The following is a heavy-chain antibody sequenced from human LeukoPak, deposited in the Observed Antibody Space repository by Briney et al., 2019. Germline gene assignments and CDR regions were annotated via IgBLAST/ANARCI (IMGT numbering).Heavy chain of an antibody. CDR2: IIPLFGTA. CDR3: ASGYYDSSGYYYFDY. V-gene: IGHV1-69*05. J-gene: IGHJ4*02. Sequence: SVKVSCKASGYTFTSYGISWVRQAPGQGLGWMGRIIPLFGTANYAQKFQGRVTITTDESTSTAYMELSSLRSEDTAVYYCASGYYDSSGYYYFDYWGQGTLVTVSS. CDR1: GYTFTSYG. D-gene: IGHD3-22*01.